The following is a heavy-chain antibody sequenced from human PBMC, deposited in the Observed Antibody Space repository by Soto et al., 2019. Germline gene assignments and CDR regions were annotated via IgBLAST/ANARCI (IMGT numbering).Heavy chain of an antibody. J-gene: IGHJ6*02. Sequence: QVQLVQSGAEVKKPGASVKVSCKASGYTFTSYGISWVRQAPGQGLEWMGWISAYNGNTNYAQKLQGRVTMTTDTSTSKADMELRSRRSDDTAVYYCARDLPPYYYYGMDVWGQGTTVTVSS. V-gene: IGHV1-18*01. CDR3: ARDLPPYYYYGMDV. CDR2: ISAYNGNT. CDR1: GYTFTSYG.